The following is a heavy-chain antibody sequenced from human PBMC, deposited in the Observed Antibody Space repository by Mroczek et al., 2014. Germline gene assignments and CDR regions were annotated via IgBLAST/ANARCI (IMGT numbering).Heavy chain of an antibody. J-gene: IGHJ4*02. CDR2: IYYSGSS. D-gene: IGHD1-26*01. Sequence: QVQLQESGPGLVKASETLSLTCTVSGGSISSYYWSWIRQPPGKGLEWIGYIYYSGSSNCNPSLKSRVTISVDTSKNQFSLNLSSVTAADTAVYYCARGRGGRRIFDYWGQGTLVTVSS. V-gene: IGHV4-59*01. CDR3: ARGRGGRRIFDY. CDR1: GGSISSYY.